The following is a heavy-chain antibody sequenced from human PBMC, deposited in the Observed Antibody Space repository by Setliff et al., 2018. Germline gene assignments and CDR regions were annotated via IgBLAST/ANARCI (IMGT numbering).Heavy chain of an antibody. CDR3: VRALAYYYMDV. V-gene: IGHV3-48*01. J-gene: IGHJ6*03. CDR2: ISSSSGSI. Sequence: PSETLSLSCAASGFTFRSYSMNWVRQAPGKGLEWVSYISSSSGSISYADSVKGRFTISRDNAKNSLYLQMNSLRAEDTAIYYCVRALAYYYMDVWGKGTTVTVSS. CDR1: GFTFRSYS.